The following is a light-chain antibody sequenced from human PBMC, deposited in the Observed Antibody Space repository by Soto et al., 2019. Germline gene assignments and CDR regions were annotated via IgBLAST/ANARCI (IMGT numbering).Light chain of an antibody. V-gene: IGLV1-40*01. J-gene: IGLJ1*01. CDR3: MSYAGMYTYV. CDR1: SSNIGAGYD. CDR2: GNS. Sequence: QSVLTQPPSVSGAPGQRVTISCTGSSSNIGAGYDVHWYQQLPGTAPKLLIYGNSNRPSGVPDRFSGSKSGTSASLAITGLQAEDEADYYCMSYAGMYTYVFGTGTKLTVL.